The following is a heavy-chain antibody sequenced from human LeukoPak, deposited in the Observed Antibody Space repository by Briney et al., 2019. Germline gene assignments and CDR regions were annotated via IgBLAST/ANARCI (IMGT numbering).Heavy chain of an antibody. CDR3: ARGRVVASGTPGY. Sequence: SETLSLTCAVYGGSFSGYYWSWIRQPPGKGLEWIGEINHSGSTNYNPSLKSRVTISVDTSKNQFSLKLSSVTAADTAVYYCARGRVVASGTPGYWGQGTLVTVSS. V-gene: IGHV4-34*01. J-gene: IGHJ4*02. CDR2: INHSGST. D-gene: IGHD2-2*01. CDR1: GGSFSGYY.